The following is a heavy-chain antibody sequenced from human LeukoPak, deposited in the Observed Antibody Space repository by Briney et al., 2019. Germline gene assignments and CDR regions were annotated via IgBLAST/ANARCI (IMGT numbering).Heavy chain of an antibody. V-gene: IGHV1-46*01. Sequence: WASVKVSCKASGYTFTSYYMHWVRQAPGQGLEWMGIINPSGGSTSYAQKFQGRVTMTRDTSTSTVYMELSSLRSEDTAVYYCAREAVPTRGYSSSWYYYWGQGTLVTVSS. J-gene: IGHJ4*02. CDR2: INPSGGST. CDR3: AREAVPTRGYSSSWYYY. CDR1: GYTFTSYY. D-gene: IGHD6-13*01.